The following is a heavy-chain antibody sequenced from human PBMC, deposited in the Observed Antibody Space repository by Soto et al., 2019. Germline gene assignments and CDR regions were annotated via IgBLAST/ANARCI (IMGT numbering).Heavy chain of an antibody. V-gene: IGHV1-3*01. CDR3: ARDLGGWPDY. J-gene: IGHJ4*02. CDR1: GYTFTSYA. D-gene: IGHD2-15*01. CDR2: INAGNGNT. Sequence: QVQLVQSGAEVKKPWASGKVSCKASGYTFTSYAMHWVRQAPVQRLEWMGWINAGNGNTKYSQKFQGRVTITRDTSASTAYMELSSLRSEDTAVYYCARDLGGWPDYWGQGTLVTVSS.